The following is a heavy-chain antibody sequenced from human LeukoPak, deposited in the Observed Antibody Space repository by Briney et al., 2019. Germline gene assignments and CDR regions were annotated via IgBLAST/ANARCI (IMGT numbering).Heavy chain of an antibody. CDR2: VYKSGGT. CDR3: ARISLTMRDAFDI. J-gene: IGHJ3*02. D-gene: IGHD4/OR15-4a*01. V-gene: IGHV4-61*01. CDR1: GVSVSSGNYY. Sequence: SETLSLTCTVSGVSVSSGNYYWSWIRQPPGKGLEWIGYVYKSGGTNYNPSLKGRVTISVDTTKNQFSLKLSSVTTADTAVYYCARISLTMRDAFDIWGQGTTVTVST.